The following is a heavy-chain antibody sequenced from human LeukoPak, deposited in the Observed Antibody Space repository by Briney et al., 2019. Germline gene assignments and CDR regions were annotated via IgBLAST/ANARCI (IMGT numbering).Heavy chain of an antibody. CDR3: ARDLSGSLYFDF. CDR1: GASISSYY. Sequence: SETLSLTCTVSGASISSYYYNWIRQTAGGGLEWIGRLYISGSTDYNPSLKSRVTISVDTSMNQFYLKMNSVTAADTAVYFCARDLSGSLYFDFWGPGVLVTVSS. V-gene: IGHV4-4*07. CDR2: LYISGST. J-gene: IGHJ4*02. D-gene: IGHD3-10*01.